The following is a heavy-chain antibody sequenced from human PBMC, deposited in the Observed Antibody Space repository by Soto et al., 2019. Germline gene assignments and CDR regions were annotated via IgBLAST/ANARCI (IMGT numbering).Heavy chain of an antibody. CDR3: ARVMRYCSGGSCLGDAFDI. J-gene: IGHJ3*02. D-gene: IGHD2-15*01. Sequence: GASVKVSCKASGYTFTGYYMHWVRQAPGQGLEWMGWINPNSGGTNYAQKFQGWVTMTRDTSISTAYMELSRLRSDDTAVYYCARVMRYCSGGSCLGDAFDIWGQGTMVTVSS. V-gene: IGHV1-2*04. CDR1: GYTFTGYY. CDR2: INPNSGGT.